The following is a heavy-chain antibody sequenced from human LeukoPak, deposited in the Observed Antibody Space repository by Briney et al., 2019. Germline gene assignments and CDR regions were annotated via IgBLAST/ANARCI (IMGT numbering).Heavy chain of an antibody. Sequence: PGGSLRLSCAASGFTFSTYSMNWVRQAPGKGLEWVSYISSTGNNIYYPDSVKGRFTISRDNAMNSLYLQMNSLRAEDTAVYYCARGSIWFGESNGMDVWGQGTTVTVSS. D-gene: IGHD3-10*01. CDR2: ISSTGNNI. J-gene: IGHJ6*02. V-gene: IGHV3-48*04. CDR3: ARGSIWFGESNGMDV. CDR1: GFTFSTYS.